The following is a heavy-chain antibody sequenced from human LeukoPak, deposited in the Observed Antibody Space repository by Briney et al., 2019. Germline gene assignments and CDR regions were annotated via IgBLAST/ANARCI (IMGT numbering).Heavy chain of an antibody. CDR3: ARDYISGGSWIGQAFDY. V-gene: IGHV3-21*01. CDR1: GFTFSSYE. D-gene: IGHD2-15*01. J-gene: IGHJ4*02. Sequence: GGSLRLSCAASGFTFSSYEMNWVRQAPGKGLEWVSSISSSSSYIYYADSVKGRFTISRDNAKNSLYLQMNSLRAEDTAVYYCARDYISGGSWIGQAFDYWGQGTLVTVSS. CDR2: ISSSSSYI.